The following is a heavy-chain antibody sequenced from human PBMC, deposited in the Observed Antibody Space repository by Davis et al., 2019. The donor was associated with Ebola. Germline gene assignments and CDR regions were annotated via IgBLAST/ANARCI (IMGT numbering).Heavy chain of an antibody. CDR3: ARGRHLSVSPFAY. J-gene: IGHJ4*02. Sequence: PGGSLRLSCTVSGGSVSSGSHYWSWLRQPPGKGLEWIGYIHCNGNTNYNPSFKSRVTVSLDASKSQSSLKLSSVTAADTAVYYCARGRHLSVSPFAYWGQGILVTVSP. CDR1: GGSVSSGSHY. V-gene: IGHV4-61*01. D-gene: IGHD5/OR15-5a*01. CDR2: IHCNGNT.